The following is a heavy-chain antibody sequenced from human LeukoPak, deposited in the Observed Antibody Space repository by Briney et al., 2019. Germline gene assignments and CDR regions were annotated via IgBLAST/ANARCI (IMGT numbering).Heavy chain of an antibody. CDR2: ISAYNGNT. V-gene: IGHV1-18*01. CDR3: ARVHGHSSWYYYNLEPFDY. D-gene: IGHD6-13*01. CDR1: GYTFTSYG. Sequence: ASVKVSCKASGYTFTSYGISWLRQAPGQGLEWMGWISAYNGNTNYAQKLQGRVTMTADTSTSTAYMELRSLRSDDTAVYYCARVHGHSSWYYYNLEPFDYWGQGTLVTVSS. J-gene: IGHJ4*02.